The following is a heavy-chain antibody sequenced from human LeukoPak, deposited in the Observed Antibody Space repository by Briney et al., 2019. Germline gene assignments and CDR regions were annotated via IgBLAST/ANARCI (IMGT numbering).Heavy chain of an antibody. CDR2: IYYSGST. Sequence: SQTLSLTCAVSGGSISSGGYSWSWIRQPPGKGLEWIGYIYYSGSTNYNPSLKSRVTISVDTSKNQFSLKLNSVTAADTAVYFCARRAYSAAYWKHFDYWGQGTLVTVSS. CDR1: GGSISSGGYS. CDR3: ARRAYSAAYWKHFDY. D-gene: IGHD1-1*01. J-gene: IGHJ4*02. V-gene: IGHV4-30-2*03.